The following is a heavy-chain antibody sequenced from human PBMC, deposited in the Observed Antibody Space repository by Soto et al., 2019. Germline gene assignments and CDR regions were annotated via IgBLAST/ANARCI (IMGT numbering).Heavy chain of an antibody. J-gene: IGHJ4*02. CDR1: GGLVTSHY. CDR3: ATWYGSAWYTY. Sequence: PETFCLTCSFSGGLVTSHYLTWIRQSPEKGLEWIGYMHYTGFSHYNPSLKSRLTISVDRSKNQFTLQLTSVTVADTAVYYCATWYGSAWYTYWGQGTQVSVSS. CDR2: MHYTGFS. D-gene: IGHD6-13*01. V-gene: IGHV4-59*02.